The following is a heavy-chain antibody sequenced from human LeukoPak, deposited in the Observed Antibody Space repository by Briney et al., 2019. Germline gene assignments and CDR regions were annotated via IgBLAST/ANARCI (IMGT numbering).Heavy chain of an antibody. Sequence: GGSLRLSCAASGVAIRNSWMSWVRQAPGKGLEWVANIHPDGSVQNYVDSVKGRFTISRDNAKNSLYLQINNLRAEDTAVYYCARERYSSSWYGSETLSYYYGMDVWGQGTTVTVSS. CDR3: ARERYSSSWYGSETLSYYYGMDV. D-gene: IGHD6-13*01. CDR2: IHPDGSVQ. CDR1: GVAIRNSW. J-gene: IGHJ6*02. V-gene: IGHV3-7*01.